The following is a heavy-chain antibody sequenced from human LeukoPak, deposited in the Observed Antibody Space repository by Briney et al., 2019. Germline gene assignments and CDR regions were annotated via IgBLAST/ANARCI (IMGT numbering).Heavy chain of an antibody. CDR1: GITFSIYT. J-gene: IGHJ4*02. D-gene: IGHD5-12*01. CDR2: IVGSGRNT. V-gene: IGHV3-23*01. Sequence: GGSLRLSCAASGITFSIYTMSWVRQAPGKGLEWVSAIVGSGRNTYYADSVKGRFTISRDNPKNTLYLQMNSLRAEDTAVYHCAKEGGYDGVDWWGQGTLVTVSS. CDR3: AKEGGYDGVDW.